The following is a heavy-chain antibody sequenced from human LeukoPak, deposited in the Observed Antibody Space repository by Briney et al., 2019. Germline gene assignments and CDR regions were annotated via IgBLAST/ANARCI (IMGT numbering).Heavy chain of an antibody. CDR3: ARDSGYSGYVVFDY. CDR1: GGSISSGGYY. Sequence: SLTLSLTCTVSGGSISSGGYYWSWIRQHPGKGLEWIGYIYYSGSTYYNPSLKSRVTISVDTSKNQFSLKLSSVTAADTAVYYCARDSGYSGYVVFDYWGQGTLVTVSS. V-gene: IGHV4-31*03. CDR2: IYYSGST. D-gene: IGHD5-12*01. J-gene: IGHJ4*02.